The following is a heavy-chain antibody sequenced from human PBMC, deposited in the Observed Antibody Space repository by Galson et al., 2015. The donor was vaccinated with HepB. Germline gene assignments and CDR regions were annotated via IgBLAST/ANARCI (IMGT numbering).Heavy chain of an antibody. CDR1: GFTFSSYA. V-gene: IGHV3-30*04. J-gene: IGHJ4*02. D-gene: IGHD3-22*01. CDR3: ARGYYDSSGSQGY. Sequence: SLRLSCAASGFTFSSYAMHWVRQAPGKGLEWVAVISYDGSNKYYADSVKGRFTISRDNSKNTLYLQMNSLRAEDTAVYYCARGYYDSSGSQGYWGQGTLVTVSS. CDR2: ISYDGSNK.